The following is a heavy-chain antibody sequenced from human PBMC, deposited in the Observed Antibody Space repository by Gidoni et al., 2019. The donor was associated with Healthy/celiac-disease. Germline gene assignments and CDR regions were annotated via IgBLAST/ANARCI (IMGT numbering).Heavy chain of an antibody. V-gene: IGHV3-23*01. D-gene: IGHD3-10*01. CDR1: AFTFTSYP. CDR2: ISGRGGST. Sequence: EVQLLESGGGLVQPGGSLRLSCAASAFTFTSYPRSWVRQAPGKGLEWVSAISGRGGSTYYADSVKGRFTISRDNAKNTLYLQMNSLRAEDTAVYYCAREGWFGTEEPYYYGMDVWGQGTTVTVS. J-gene: IGHJ6*02. CDR3: AREGWFGTEEPYYYGMDV.